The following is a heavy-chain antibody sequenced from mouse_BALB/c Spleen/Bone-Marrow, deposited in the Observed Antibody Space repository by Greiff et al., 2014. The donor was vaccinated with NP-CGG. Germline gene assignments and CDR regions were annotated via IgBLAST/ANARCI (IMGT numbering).Heavy chain of an antibody. CDR2: ISTYYGNT. D-gene: IGHD1-2*01. V-gene: IGHV1-67*01. CDR3: ARGITTATRDYAMDY. J-gene: IGHJ4*01. Sequence: VQLQQYGPELVRPGVSVKISCKGPGYTFTDYAMHWVKQSHAKSLEWIGVISTYYGNTNYNQKFKGKATMTVDKSSSTAYMELARLTSEESAIYYCARGITTATRDYAMDYLGQGTSVTVSS. CDR1: GYTFTDYA.